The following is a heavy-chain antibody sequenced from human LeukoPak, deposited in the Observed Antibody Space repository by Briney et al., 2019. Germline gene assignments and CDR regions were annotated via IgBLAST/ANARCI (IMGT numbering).Heavy chain of an antibody. CDR2: ISSSGSTI. CDR3: ARDESDYVWGSYGYYYYYMDV. D-gene: IGHD3-16*01. Sequence: GGSLRLSCAASGFTFSDYYMSWIRQAPGKGLEWASYISSSGSTIYYADSVKGRFTISRDNAKNSLYLQMNSLRAEDTAVYYCARDESDYVWGSYGYYYYYMDVWGKGTTVTISS. J-gene: IGHJ6*03. V-gene: IGHV3-11*01. CDR1: GFTFSDYY.